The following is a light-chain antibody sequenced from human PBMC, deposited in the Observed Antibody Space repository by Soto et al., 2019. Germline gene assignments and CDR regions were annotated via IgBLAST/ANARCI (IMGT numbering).Light chain of an antibody. J-gene: IGLJ2*01. V-gene: IGLV1-36*01. CDR1: SSNIGNNA. CDR2: YDD. CDR3: AAWDDSLNAVV. Sequence: QSVLTQPPSVSEAPRQRVTISCSGSSSNIGNNAVNWYQQLPGKAPKLLIYYDDLLPSGVSDRFSGSKSGTSASLAISGLQSEYEADYYGAAWDDSLNAVVFGGGTKLTV.